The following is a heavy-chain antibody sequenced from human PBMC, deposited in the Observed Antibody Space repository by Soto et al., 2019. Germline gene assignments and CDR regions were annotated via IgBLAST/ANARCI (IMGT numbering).Heavy chain of an antibody. CDR3: ARSTGTTYLDP. CDR1: GFTFSDYY. V-gene: IGHV3-11*06. CDR2: ISSSSSYT. D-gene: IGHD1-7*01. Sequence: GGSLRLSCAASGFTFSDYYMSWIRQAPGKGLEWVSYISSSSSYTNYADSVKGRFTISRDNAKNSLYLQMNSLRAEDTAVYYCARSTGTTYLDPWGQGTLVTVSS. J-gene: IGHJ5*02.